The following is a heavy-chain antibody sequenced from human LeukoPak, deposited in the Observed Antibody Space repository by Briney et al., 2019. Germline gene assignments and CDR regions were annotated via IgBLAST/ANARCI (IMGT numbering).Heavy chain of an antibody. CDR1: GLTFSSYS. CDR3: AKDLGDYGGNPVLKKEWAFDY. D-gene: IGHD4-23*01. V-gene: IGHV3-21*01. Sequence: KSGGSLRLSCAASGLTFSSYSMNWVRQAPGKGLERVSSISSSSSYIYYADSVKGRFTISRGNAKNSLYLQMNSLRAEDTAVYYCAKDLGDYGGNPVLKKEWAFDYWGQGTLVTVSS. J-gene: IGHJ4*02. CDR2: ISSSSSYI.